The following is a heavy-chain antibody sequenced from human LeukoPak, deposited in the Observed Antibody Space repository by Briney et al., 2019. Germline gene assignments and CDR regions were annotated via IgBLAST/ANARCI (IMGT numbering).Heavy chain of an antibody. D-gene: IGHD5-24*01. Sequence: AGGSLRLSCAASGFTFSSYSMKWVRQAPGKGLEWVSSISSSSSYTYYADSVKGRFTISRDNAKNSLYLQMNSLRAEDTAVYYCAMGRDGYNYVNYWGQGTLVTVSS. V-gene: IGHV3-21*01. CDR3: AMGRDGYNYVNY. CDR1: GFTFSSYS. CDR2: ISSSSSYT. J-gene: IGHJ4*02.